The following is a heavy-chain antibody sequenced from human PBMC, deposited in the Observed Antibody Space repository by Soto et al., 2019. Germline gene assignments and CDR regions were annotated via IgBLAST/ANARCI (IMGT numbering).Heavy chain of an antibody. J-gene: IGHJ3*02. V-gene: IGHV3-23*01. D-gene: IGHD1-26*01. CDR1: GFTFTSYA. CDR2: ISGSGSSA. CDR3: GKVDTVGATFHAFDI. Sequence: GGSLRLSCAASGFTFTSYAINWVRQAPGKGLEWVSAISGSGSSAYYADSVKGRFTTSRDNSKNTVYVQMNSLRADDTAVYYCGKVDTVGATFHAFDIWGQGTVVTVSS.